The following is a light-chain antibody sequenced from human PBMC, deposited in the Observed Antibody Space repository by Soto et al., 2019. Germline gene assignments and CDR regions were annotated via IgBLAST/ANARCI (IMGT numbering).Light chain of an antibody. CDR2: GAS. Sequence: ETVMTQSPGTLSVSAGESATLSCGTSQSVSSNLAWYQQKPGQAPRLLIYGASTRATGIPARFSGSGSGTEFTLIISYQRPEDSAVYFCQQYHDWVTFGGGTRVEI. J-gene: IGKJ4*01. CDR1: QSVSSN. CDR3: QQYHDWVT. V-gene: IGKV3D-15*01.